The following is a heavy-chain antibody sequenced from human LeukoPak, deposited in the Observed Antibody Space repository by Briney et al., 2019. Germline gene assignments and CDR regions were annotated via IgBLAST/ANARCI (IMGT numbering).Heavy chain of an antibody. Sequence: GGSLRLSCAASGFTFSSYAMHWVRQAPGKGLEWVAVISYDGSNKYYADSVKGRFTISRDNSKNTLYLQMNSLRAEDTAVYYCARDLSTVVTPSLQPGDQGPSFDYWGQGTLVTVSS. CDR1: GFTFSSYA. V-gene: IGHV3-30-3*01. CDR2: ISYDGSNK. CDR3: ARDLSTVVTPSLQPGDQGPSFDY. D-gene: IGHD4-23*01. J-gene: IGHJ4*02.